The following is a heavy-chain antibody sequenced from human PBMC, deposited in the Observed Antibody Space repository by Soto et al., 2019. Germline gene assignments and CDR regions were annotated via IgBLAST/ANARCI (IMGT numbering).Heavy chain of an antibody. J-gene: IGHJ6*02. CDR2: IYYSGST. Sequence: PSETLSLTCTVSGGSISSGDYYWSWIRQPPGKGLEWIGYIYYSGSTYYNPSLKSRVTISVDTSKNQFSLRLSSVTAADTAVYYCAWGGGNSGDYYYGMDVWVPETLLVTVSS. CDR1: GGSISSGDYY. CDR3: AWGGGNSGDYYYGMDV. D-gene: IGHD2-21*02. V-gene: IGHV4-30-4*01.